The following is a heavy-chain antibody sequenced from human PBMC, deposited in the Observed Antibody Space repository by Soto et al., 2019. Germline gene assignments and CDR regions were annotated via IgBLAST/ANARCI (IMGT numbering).Heavy chain of an antibody. Sequence: GGSLRLSCAASGFTFSSYSMNWVRQAPGKGLEWVSSISSSSSYIYYADSVRGRFTISRDNAKNSLYLQMNSLRAEDTAVYYCAREGGYDILTGPFDYWGQGTLVTVSS. CDR2: ISSSSSYI. CDR3: AREGGYDILTGPFDY. V-gene: IGHV3-21*01. CDR1: GFTFSSYS. D-gene: IGHD3-9*01. J-gene: IGHJ4*02.